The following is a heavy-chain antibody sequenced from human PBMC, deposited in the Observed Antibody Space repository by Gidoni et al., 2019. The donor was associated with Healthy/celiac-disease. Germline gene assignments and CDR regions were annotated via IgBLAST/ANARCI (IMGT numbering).Heavy chain of an antibody. CDR2: FDPEDGET. CDR1: GYTLTELS. V-gene: IGHV1-24*01. Sequence: QVQLVQSGAEVKKPGASVKVSCKVSGYTLTELSMHWVRQAPGKGLEWMGGFDPEDGETIYAQKFQGRVTMTEDTSTDTAYMELSSLRSEDTAVYYCATAKGGSYYHYYYYYYMDVWGKGTTVTVSS. J-gene: IGHJ6*03. D-gene: IGHD1-26*01. CDR3: ATAKGGSYYHYYYYYYMDV.